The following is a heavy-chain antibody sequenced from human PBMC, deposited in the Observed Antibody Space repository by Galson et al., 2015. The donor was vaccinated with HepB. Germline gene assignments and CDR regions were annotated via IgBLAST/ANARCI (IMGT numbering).Heavy chain of an antibody. D-gene: IGHD6-13*01. CDR3: ARTAPGNPLSHFYYYYYMDV. Sequence: SCKASGYTFTSYGVNWVRQAPGQGLEWVGWISAYNANTNYAQKLQGRVTVTTDTSTSTAYMELRSLRSDDTAVYYCARTAPGNPLSHFYYYYYMDVWGKGTTVTVSS. V-gene: IGHV1-18*01. CDR1: GYTFTSYG. CDR2: ISAYNANT. J-gene: IGHJ6*03.